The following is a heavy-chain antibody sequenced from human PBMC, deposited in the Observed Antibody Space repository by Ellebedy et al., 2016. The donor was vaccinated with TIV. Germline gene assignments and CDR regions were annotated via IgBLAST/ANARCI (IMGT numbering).Heavy chain of an antibody. D-gene: IGHD3-22*01. V-gene: IGHV3-23*01. CDR1: GFTFSSYA. J-gene: IGHJ4*02. CDR3: ARIWGRVGITLIVVSFFDY. CDR2: MTAGGYST. Sequence: GESLKISCAASGFTFSSYAMSWVRQSPGKGLEWVSGMTAGGYSTYYADSVKGRFTISRDNSRNTLYLQMNSLRAEDTAVYYCARIWGRVGITLIVVSFFDYWGQGTLVTVSS.